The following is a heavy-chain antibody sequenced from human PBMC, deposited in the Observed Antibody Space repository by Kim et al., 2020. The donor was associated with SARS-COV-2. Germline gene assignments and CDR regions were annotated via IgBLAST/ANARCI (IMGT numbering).Heavy chain of an antibody. CDR1: EFTFDTYW. CDR3: ARGVEVAPHYYYHYAMDV. J-gene: IGHJ6*02. CDR2: IKGDAYET. Sequence: GGSLRLSCAASEFTFDTYWISWVRQAPGKGLEWVAIIKGDAYETYYVDSVRGRFTVSRDNAKNFSYLQMNSLRAEDTAVYYCARGVEVAPHYYYHYAMDVWGQGTAVTVSS. V-gene: IGHV3-7*03. D-gene: IGHD6-19*01.